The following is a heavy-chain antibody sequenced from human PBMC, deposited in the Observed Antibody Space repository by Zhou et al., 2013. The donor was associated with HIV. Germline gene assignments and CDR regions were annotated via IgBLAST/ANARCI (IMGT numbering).Heavy chain of an antibody. CDR1: GGTFSSYA. CDR2: IIPIFGTA. V-gene: IGHV1-69*05. Sequence: QVQLVQSGAEVKKPGSSVKVSCKASGGTFSSYAISWVRQAPGQGLEWMGGIIPIFGTANYAQKFQGRVTITTDESTSTAYMELSSLRSEDTAVYYCASAGERGYYYYYMDVWGQRGPRVTVSS. D-gene: IGHD7-27*01. J-gene: IGHJ6*03. CDR3: ASAGERGYYYYYMDV.